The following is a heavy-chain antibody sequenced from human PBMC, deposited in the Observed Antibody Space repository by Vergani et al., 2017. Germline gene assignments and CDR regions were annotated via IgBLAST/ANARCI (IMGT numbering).Heavy chain of an antibody. CDR2: INPSGGST. V-gene: IGHV1-46*01. Sequence: VQLVQSGAEVKKPGASVKVSCKASGYTFTSYYMHWVRQAPGQGLEWMGIINPSGGSTSYAQKFQGRVTMTRDTSTSTVYMELSSLRSEDTAVYYCARDSRYCSSTSCYVGRDWFDPWGQGTLVTVSS. CDR3: ARDSRYCSSTSCYVGRDWFDP. D-gene: IGHD2-2*01. CDR1: GYTFTSYY. J-gene: IGHJ5*02.